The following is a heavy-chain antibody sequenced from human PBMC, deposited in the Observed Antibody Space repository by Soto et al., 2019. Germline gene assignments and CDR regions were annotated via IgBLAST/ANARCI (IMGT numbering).Heavy chain of an antibody. CDR3: ARDLSGVYAPNYGMDV. CDR1: GFTFSSYG. Sequence: GGSLRLSCAASGFTFSSYGMHWVRQAPGKGLEWVAVIWYDGSNKYYADSVKGRFTISRDNSKNTLYLQMNSLRAEDTAVYYCARDLSGVYAPNYGMDVWGQGTTVTVSS. J-gene: IGHJ6*02. D-gene: IGHD2-8*01. V-gene: IGHV3-33*01. CDR2: IWYDGSNK.